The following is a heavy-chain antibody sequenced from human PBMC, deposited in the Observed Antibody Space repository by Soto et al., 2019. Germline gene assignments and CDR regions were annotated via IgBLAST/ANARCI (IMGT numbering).Heavy chain of an antibody. CDR3: AKSSWGGSGSYTPHYYYYMDV. CDR1: GFTFSSYA. Sequence: PGGSLRLSCAASGFTFSSYAMSWVRQAPGKGLEWVSAISGSGGSTYYADSVKGRFTISRDNSKNTLYLQMNSLRAEDTAVYYCAKSSWGGSGSYTPHYYYYMDVWGKGTTVTVSS. CDR2: ISGSGGST. J-gene: IGHJ6*03. V-gene: IGHV3-23*01. D-gene: IGHD3-10*01.